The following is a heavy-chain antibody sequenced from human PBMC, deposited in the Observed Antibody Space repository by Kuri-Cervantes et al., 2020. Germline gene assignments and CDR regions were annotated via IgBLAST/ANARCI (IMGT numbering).Heavy chain of an antibody. Sequence: GSLRLSCTVSGGSISSYYWSWIRQPPGKGLEWIGYIYYSGSTNYNPSLKSRVTISVDTSKNQFSLKLSSVTAADTAVYYCARNSYGGNPAFDYWGQGTLVTVSS. CDR3: ARNSYGGNPAFDY. J-gene: IGHJ4*02. V-gene: IGHV4-59*01. CDR2: IYYSGST. D-gene: IGHD4-23*01. CDR1: GGSISSYY.